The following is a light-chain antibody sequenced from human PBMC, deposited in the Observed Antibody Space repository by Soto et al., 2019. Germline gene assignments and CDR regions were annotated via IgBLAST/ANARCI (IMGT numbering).Light chain of an antibody. CDR1: SSDVGSYNL. Sequence: QSALTQPASVSGSPGQSITISCTGTSSDVGSYNLVSWYQQHPGKAPKLMIYEVSKRPSGVSNRFSGSKSGNTASLTISGLQAEYEADYYCCSYAGSSNSVFGGGTKLTVL. CDR2: EVS. CDR3: CSYAGSSNSV. V-gene: IGLV2-23*02. J-gene: IGLJ2*01.